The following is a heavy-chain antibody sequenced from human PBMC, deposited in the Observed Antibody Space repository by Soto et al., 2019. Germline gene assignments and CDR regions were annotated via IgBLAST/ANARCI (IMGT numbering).Heavy chain of an antibody. J-gene: IGHJ3*02. Sequence: SVKVSFKASGGTFSSYAISWVRQAPGQGLEWMGGIIPIFGTANYAQKFQGRVTITADESTSTAYMELSSLRSEDTAVYYCARSKSSMGSSWYPIYAFDIWGQGTMVTVSS. CDR3: ARSKSSMGSSWYPIYAFDI. D-gene: IGHD6-13*01. V-gene: IGHV1-69*13. CDR1: GGTFSSYA. CDR2: IIPIFGTA.